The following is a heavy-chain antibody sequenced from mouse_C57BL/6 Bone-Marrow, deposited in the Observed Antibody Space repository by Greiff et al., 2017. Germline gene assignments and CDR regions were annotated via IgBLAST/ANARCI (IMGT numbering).Heavy chain of an antibody. D-gene: IGHD2-2*01. V-gene: IGHV1-49*01. CDR2: FTMYSDAT. Sequence: LQQSGAELARPGSSVKLSCKDSYFAFMASAMHWVKQRPGPGLEWIGSFTMYSDATEYSENFKGKAPLTANTSSSTAYMELSSLAYEDSAVYCCARWNRWLRAYWGQGTTLTVSS. J-gene: IGHJ2*01. CDR3: ARWNRWLRAY. CDR1: YFAFMASA.